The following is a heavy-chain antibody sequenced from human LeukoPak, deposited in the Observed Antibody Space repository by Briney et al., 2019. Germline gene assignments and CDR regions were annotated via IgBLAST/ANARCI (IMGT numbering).Heavy chain of an antibody. CDR3: ARDRGSSWYYED. V-gene: IGHV4-30-4*08. D-gene: IGHD6-13*01. CDR1: GGSISSGDYY. J-gene: IGHJ4*02. CDR2: IYYSGST. Sequence: PSQTLSLTCTVSGGSISSGDYYWSWIRQPPGKGLEWIGYIYYSGSTYYNPSLKSRVTMSVDTSKNQFSLKLSSVTAADTAVYYCARDRGSSWYYEDWGQGTLVTVSS.